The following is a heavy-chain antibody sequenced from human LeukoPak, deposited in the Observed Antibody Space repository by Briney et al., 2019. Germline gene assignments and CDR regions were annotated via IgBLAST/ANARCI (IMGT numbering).Heavy chain of an antibody. J-gene: IGHJ6*02. Sequence: GGSLRLSCAASGFIFSSYSMNWVRQAPGKGLEWVAVISYDGSNKYYADSVKGRFTIFRDNSKNTLYLQMNSLRAEDTAVYYCARDRDGYNSMDVWGQGTTVTVSS. D-gene: IGHD5-24*01. CDR2: ISYDGSNK. V-gene: IGHV3-30-3*01. CDR1: GFIFSSYS. CDR3: ARDRDGYNSMDV.